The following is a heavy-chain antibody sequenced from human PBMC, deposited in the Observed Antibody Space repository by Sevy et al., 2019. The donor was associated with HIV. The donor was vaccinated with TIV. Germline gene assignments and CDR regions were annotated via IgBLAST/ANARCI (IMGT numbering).Heavy chain of an antibody. J-gene: IGHJ3*02. CDR3: ASGSGSYYDAFHI. Sequence: SETLSLTCSVSGGSISGNFWTWIRQPPGKGLEWFGYIYYSGSTNSNPSLKSRVSISLDTSKNQFSLRLNSVTAADTAVYYCASGSGSYYDAFHIWGQGTMVTVSS. V-gene: IGHV4-59*01. CDR1: GGSISGNF. D-gene: IGHD1-26*01. CDR2: IYYSGST.